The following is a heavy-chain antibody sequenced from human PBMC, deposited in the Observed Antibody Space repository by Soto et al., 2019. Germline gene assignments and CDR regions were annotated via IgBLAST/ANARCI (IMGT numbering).Heavy chain of an antibody. J-gene: IGHJ6*02. V-gene: IGHV4-59*01. CDR1: GGSIRSYY. D-gene: IGHD2-15*01. CDR2: IYYSGST. Sequence: SETLSLTCTVSGGSIRSYYWSWIRQPPGKGLERIGYIYYSGSTNYNPSLKSRVTISVDTSKNQFSLKLSSVTAADTAMYYCANIGFCSGGSCQQSLKGYYYSVDVWGQGTTVTVSS. CDR3: ANIGFCSGGSCQQSLKGYYYSVDV.